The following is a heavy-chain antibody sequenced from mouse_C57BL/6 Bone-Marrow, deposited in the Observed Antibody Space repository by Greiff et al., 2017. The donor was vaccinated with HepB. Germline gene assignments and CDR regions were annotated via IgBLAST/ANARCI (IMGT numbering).Heavy chain of an antibody. CDR3: ARHEEGAVKGYYFDY. J-gene: IGHJ2*01. Sequence: VHLVESGAELVKPGASVKLSCKASGYTFTEYTIHWVKQRSGQGLEWIGWFYPGSGSIKYNEKFKDKATLTADKSSSTVYMELSRLTSEDSAVYFCARHEEGAVKGYYFDYWGQGTTLTVSS. D-gene: IGHD1-3*01. CDR1: GYTFTEYT. V-gene: IGHV1-62-2*01. CDR2: FYPGSGSI.